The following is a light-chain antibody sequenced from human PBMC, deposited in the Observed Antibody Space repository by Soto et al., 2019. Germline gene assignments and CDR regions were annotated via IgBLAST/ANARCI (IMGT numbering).Light chain of an antibody. V-gene: IGKV1-5*01. CDR2: DAS. Sequence: DIQMTQSPSTLFASVGDRVTITCRASQSISGYLAWYQQKPGKIPQLLIYDASSLESGVPSRFSGSGTGTAFTLTISSLQPDDSGTYYCQHYNNYPCTFGQGTNVEIK. CDR1: QSISGY. J-gene: IGKJ1*01. CDR3: QHYNNYPCT.